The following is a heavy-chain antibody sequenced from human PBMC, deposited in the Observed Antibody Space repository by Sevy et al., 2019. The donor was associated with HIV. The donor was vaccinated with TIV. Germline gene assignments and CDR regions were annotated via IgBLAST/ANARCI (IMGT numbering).Heavy chain of an antibody. D-gene: IGHD6-19*01. CDR1: GFTFSSYG. V-gene: IGHV3-30*02. J-gene: IGHJ5*02. CDR2: IYYDGSNQ. Sequence: GGSLRLSCAASGFTFSSYGMHWVRQAPGKGLEWVAFIYYDGSNQYYAESVEGRFTISRDNSKNTLYLQMNSLRAEGTAIYYCATLGIAVAGAFPWGQGTLVTVSS. CDR3: ATLGIAVAGAFP.